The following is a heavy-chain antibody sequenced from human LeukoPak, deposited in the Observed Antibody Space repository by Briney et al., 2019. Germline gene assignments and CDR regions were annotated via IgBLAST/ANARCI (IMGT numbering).Heavy chain of an antibody. D-gene: IGHD2-15*01. V-gene: IGHV3-15*01. Sequence: PGGSLRLSCAASGFTFINAWMSWVRQAPGKGLEWVGRIKSKTDGGTTDYAAPVKGRFTISRDDSKNTLYLQMNSLKTEDTAVYYCTKRLCSGGSCYFDYWGQGTLVTVSS. CDR2: IKSKTDGGTT. CDR1: GFTFINAW. CDR3: TKRLCSGGSCYFDY. J-gene: IGHJ4*02.